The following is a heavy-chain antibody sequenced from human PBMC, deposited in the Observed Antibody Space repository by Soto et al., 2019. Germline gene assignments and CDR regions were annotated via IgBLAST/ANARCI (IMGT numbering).Heavy chain of an antibody. V-gene: IGHV4-4*02. J-gene: IGHJ4*02. CDR3: ARRLGGVMLAATTPFDY. Sequence: QVPLQESGPRLMRPSGTLSLTCTVSSGSITSANWWSWVRQPPGRGLEWIGEIYHSGSTNYNLSLKSRVTLSVDQSKNQFSLSLRSVTATDTAMYYCARRLGGVMLAATTPFDYWGQGTLVTVSS. CDR1: SGSITSANW. CDR2: IYHSGST. D-gene: IGHD2-15*01.